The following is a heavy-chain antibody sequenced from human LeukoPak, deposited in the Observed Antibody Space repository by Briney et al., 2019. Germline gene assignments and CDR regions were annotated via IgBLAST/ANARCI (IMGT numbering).Heavy chain of an antibody. CDR3: ARVPLDCSSTSCPRYFDY. Sequence: GESLKISCKGSGYSFTSYWIGWVRQMPGKGLEWMGIIYPGDSDTRYSPSFQGQVTISADKSISTAYLQWSSLKASDTAMYYCARVPLDCSSTSCPRYFDYWGQGTLVTVSS. D-gene: IGHD2-2*01. CDR2: IYPGDSDT. CDR1: GYSFTSYW. J-gene: IGHJ4*02. V-gene: IGHV5-51*01.